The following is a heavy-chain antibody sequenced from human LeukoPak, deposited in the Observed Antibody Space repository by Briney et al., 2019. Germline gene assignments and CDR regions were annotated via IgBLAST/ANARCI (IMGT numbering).Heavy chain of an antibody. CDR2: LYWNGGSS. V-gene: IGHV3-20*04. J-gene: IGHJ3*02. CDR1: GFTFDDYG. D-gene: IGHD3-22*01. CDR3: VRRMIVDAFDI. Sequence: GGSLRLSCVASGFTFDDYGMSWVRQAPGKGLERVSSLYWNGGSSAYADSVKGRFTSSRANAKNSLFLHMNSLRAEDTALYYCVRRMIVDAFDIWGQGTMVTVSS.